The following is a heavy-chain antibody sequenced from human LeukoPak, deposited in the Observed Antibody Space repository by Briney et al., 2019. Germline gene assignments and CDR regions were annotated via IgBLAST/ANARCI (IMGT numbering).Heavy chain of an antibody. V-gene: IGHV3-23*01. J-gene: IGHJ6*04. CDR3: AREYYGSGSYRMDV. CDR2: ISGSGETT. Sequence: GGSLRLSCAASGFTFGSFSMSWVRQAPGKGLEWVSVISGSGETTFYADSVRGRFTISRDNSKSTLYLQMTSLRAEDTAVYYCAREYYGSGSYRMDVWGKGTTVTISS. D-gene: IGHD3-10*01. CDR1: GFTFGSFS.